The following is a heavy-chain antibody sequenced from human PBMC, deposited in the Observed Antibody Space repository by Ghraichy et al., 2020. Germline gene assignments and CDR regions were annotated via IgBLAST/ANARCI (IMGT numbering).Heavy chain of an antibody. Sequence: GGSLRLSCTASGFTFGDYAMSWFRQAPGKGLEWVGFIRSKAYGGTTEYAASVKGRFTISRDDSKSIAYLQMNSLKTEDTAVYYCTRDIEADSGYDLAVHYYYGMDVWGQGTTVTVSS. D-gene: IGHD5-12*01. J-gene: IGHJ6*02. CDR1: GFTFGDYA. CDR2: IRSKAYGGTT. CDR3: TRDIEADSGYDLAVHYYYGMDV. V-gene: IGHV3-49*03.